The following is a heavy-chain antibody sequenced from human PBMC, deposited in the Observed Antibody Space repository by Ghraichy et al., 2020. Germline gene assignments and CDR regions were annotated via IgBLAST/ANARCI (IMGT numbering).Heavy chain of an antibody. J-gene: IGHJ6*02. CDR3: ARQSPSGGVDV. V-gene: IGHV3-21*01. Sequence: GGSLRLSCAASGFTFSTYTMTWVRQAPGKGLEWVSSISSSSSYIYYADSVKGRFTISRDNAKISLYLQMNSLRAEDTAVYYCARQSPSGGVDVWGQGTTVTVSS. CDR1: GFTFSTYT. CDR2: ISSSSSYI.